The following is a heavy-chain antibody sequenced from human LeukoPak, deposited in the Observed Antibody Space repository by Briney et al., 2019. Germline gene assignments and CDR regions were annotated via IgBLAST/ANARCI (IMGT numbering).Heavy chain of an antibody. CDR3: SRAPYTSGFYFFDP. Sequence: PSETLSLTCTVSGGSISSYYWSWIRQPPGKGLEWIGYVYYSGSTTSNHSLTSRVTISVDMSKTQFSLKLSSVTCADTAVYYCSRAPYTSGFYFFDPWGQGTLVTVSS. CDR1: GGSISSYY. D-gene: IGHD3-22*01. V-gene: IGHV4-59*12. J-gene: IGHJ5*02. CDR2: VYYSGST.